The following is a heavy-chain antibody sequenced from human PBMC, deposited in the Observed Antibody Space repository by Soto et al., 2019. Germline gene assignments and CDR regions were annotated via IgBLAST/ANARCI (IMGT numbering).Heavy chain of an antibody. J-gene: IGHJ5*02. Sequence: ASVKVSCKASGYTFTSYAMHWVRQAPGQRLEWMGWINAGNGNTKYSQKFQGRVTITRDTSASTAYMELSSLRSEDTAVYYCARDRGYCISTSCYGNWFDPWGQGTLVTVSS. CDR2: INAGNGNT. V-gene: IGHV1-3*01. CDR3: ARDRGYCISTSCYGNWFDP. CDR1: GYTFTSYA. D-gene: IGHD2-2*01.